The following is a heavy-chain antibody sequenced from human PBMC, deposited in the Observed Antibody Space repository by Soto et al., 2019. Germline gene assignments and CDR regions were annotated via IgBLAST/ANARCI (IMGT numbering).Heavy chain of an antibody. CDR3: ARYRRPVTTDAFDI. V-gene: IGHV3-48*01. J-gene: IGHJ3*02. CDR2: ISSSSSTI. Sequence: PGGSLRLSCAASGFTFSSYSMNWARQAPGKGLEWVSYISSSSSTIYYADSVKGRFTISRDNAKNSLYLQMNSLRAEDTAVYYCARYRRPVTTDAFDIWGQGTMVTVSS. CDR1: GFTFSSYS. D-gene: IGHD4-17*01.